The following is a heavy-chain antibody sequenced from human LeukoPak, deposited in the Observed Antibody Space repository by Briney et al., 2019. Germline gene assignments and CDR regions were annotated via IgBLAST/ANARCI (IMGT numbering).Heavy chain of an antibody. Sequence: GGSLRLSCAASGFTFDDYAMQWVRQAPGKGLEWVSLISGDGGSTYYADSVKGRFTISRDNSKNSLYLQMNSLRTGDTALYYCAKDYNSGSYYTAWYFDLWGRGTLVTVSS. CDR2: ISGDGGST. CDR3: AKDYNSGSYYTAWYFDL. J-gene: IGHJ2*01. V-gene: IGHV3-43*02. D-gene: IGHD1-26*01. CDR1: GFTFDDYA.